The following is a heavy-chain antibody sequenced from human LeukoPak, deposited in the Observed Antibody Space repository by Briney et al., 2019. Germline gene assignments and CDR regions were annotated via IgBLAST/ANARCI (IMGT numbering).Heavy chain of an antibody. CDR3: ARDPGNDFWSGYGIEP. V-gene: IGHV4-59*01. D-gene: IGHD3-3*01. Sequence: SETLSLTCTVSGGSISSYYWSWIRQPPGKGLEWIGYIYYSGSTNYNPSLKSRVTISVDTSKNQFSLKLSSVTAADTAVYYCARDPGNDFWSGYGIEPWGQGTLVTVSS. CDR2: IYYSGST. CDR1: GGSISSYY. J-gene: IGHJ5*02.